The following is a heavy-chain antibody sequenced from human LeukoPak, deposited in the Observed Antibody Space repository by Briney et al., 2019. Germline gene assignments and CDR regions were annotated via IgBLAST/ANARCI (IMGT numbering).Heavy chain of an antibody. CDR1: GFSFSGYA. CDR2: ISYNGGRK. J-gene: IGHJ4*02. V-gene: IGHV3-30*14. D-gene: IGHD4-23*01. CDR3: ARRAGGYSHPYDY. Sequence: PGGSLRLSCVASGFSFSGYAIHWVRQAPGKGLEWVALISYNGGRKEYADSVKGRFTIDRDNSKNTLYLQMNSLRAEDTAVYYCARRAGGYSHPYDYWGQGILVTVSS.